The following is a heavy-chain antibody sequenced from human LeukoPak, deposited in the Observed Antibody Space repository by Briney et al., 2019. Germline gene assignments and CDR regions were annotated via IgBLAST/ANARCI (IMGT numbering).Heavy chain of an antibody. Sequence: PGRSLRLSCAASGFTFSSYGMHWVRQAPGKGLEWVAVISYDGSNKYYADSVKGRFTISRDNSKNTLYLQMNSLRAEGTAIYYCAKGLVGYCSGGSCYIDYWGQGTLVTVSS. D-gene: IGHD2-15*01. CDR2: ISYDGSNK. V-gene: IGHV3-30*18. CDR3: AKGLVGYCSGGSCYIDY. CDR1: GFTFSSYG. J-gene: IGHJ4*02.